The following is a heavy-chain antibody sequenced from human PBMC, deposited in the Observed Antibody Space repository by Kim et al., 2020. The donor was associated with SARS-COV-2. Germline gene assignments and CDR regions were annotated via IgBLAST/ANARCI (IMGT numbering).Heavy chain of an antibody. CDR3: ARGGSGSGYDAFDI. Sequence: GGSLRLSCAASGFTFSSYSMNWVRQAPGKGLAWVSYISSSSSTIYYADSVKGRFTISRDNSKNSLYLQMNSLRAEDTAVYYCARGGSGSGYDAFDIWGQG. CDR2: ISSSSSTI. CDR1: GFTFSSYS. J-gene: IGHJ3*02. V-gene: IGHV3-48*04. D-gene: IGHD1-26*01.